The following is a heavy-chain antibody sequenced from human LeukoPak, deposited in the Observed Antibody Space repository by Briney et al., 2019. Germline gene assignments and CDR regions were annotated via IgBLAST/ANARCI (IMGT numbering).Heavy chain of an antibody. CDR2: ISYDGSNK. CDR1: GFSFNTYG. Sequence: GGSLRLSCAASGFSFNTYGMHWVRQGPGKGLEWVAVISYDGSNKWYADSVKGRSTISRDNSKNTLYLQMNSLRPEDTAVYFCAKDLNTYRYDSRDLQHWGQGILVTVSS. J-gene: IGHJ1*01. D-gene: IGHD3-22*01. CDR3: AKDLNTYRYDSRDLQH. V-gene: IGHV3-30*18.